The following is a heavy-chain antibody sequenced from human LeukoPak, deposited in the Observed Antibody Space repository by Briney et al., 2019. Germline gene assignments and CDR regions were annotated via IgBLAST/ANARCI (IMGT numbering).Heavy chain of an antibody. CDR2: ISYDGSNK. V-gene: IGHV3-30*03. CDR1: GFTFSSYG. CDR3: ARGLTSGWSNGLDV. J-gene: IGHJ6*02. Sequence: GRSLRLSCAASGFTFSSYGMHWVRQAPGKGLEWVAVISYDGSNKYYADSVKGRFTISRDNSKNTLYLQMNSLRAEDTAVYYCARGLTSGWSNGLDVWGQGTTVTVSS. D-gene: IGHD6-13*01.